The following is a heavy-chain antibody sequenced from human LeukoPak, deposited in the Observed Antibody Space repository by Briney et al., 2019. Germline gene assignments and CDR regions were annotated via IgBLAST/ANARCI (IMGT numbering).Heavy chain of an antibody. Sequence: ESGGSLRLSCAASGFTVSSNYMSWVRQAPGKGLEWVSVIYSGGSTYYADSVKGRFTISRDNSENTLYLQMNSLRAEDTAVYYCARETEGFYGSGSEAYDAFDIWGQGTMVTVSS. CDR3: ARETEGFYGSGSEAYDAFDI. CDR2: IYSGGST. CDR1: GFTVSSNY. D-gene: IGHD3-10*01. J-gene: IGHJ3*02. V-gene: IGHV3-66*01.